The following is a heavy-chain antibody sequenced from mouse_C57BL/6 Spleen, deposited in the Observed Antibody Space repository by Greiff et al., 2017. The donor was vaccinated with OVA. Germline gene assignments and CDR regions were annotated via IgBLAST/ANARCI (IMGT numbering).Heavy chain of an antibody. J-gene: IGHJ1*03. CDR2: IDPENGDT. D-gene: IGHD1-1*01. Sequence: EVQLQQSGAELVRPGASVKLSCTASGFNIKDDYMHWVKQRPEQGLEWIGWIDPENGDTEYASKFQGKATITADTSSNTAYLQLSSLTSEDTAVYSCTSGVITTVVEGYFDVWGTGTTVTVSS. CDR3: TSGVITTVVEGYFDV. CDR1: GFNIKDDY. V-gene: IGHV14-4*01.